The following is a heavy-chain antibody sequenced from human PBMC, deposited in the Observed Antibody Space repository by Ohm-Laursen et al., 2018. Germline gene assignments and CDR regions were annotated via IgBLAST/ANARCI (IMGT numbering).Heavy chain of an antibody. Sequence: SLRLSCAASGFTFADYAMHWVRQAPEKGLEWISGISWNSGSIVYADSVRGRFTISRDNAQNSLYLQMNSLRAEDTAVYYCARDDYWGQGTLVTVSS. CDR2: ISWNSGSI. J-gene: IGHJ4*02. V-gene: IGHV3-9*01. CDR3: ARDDY. CDR1: GFTFADYA.